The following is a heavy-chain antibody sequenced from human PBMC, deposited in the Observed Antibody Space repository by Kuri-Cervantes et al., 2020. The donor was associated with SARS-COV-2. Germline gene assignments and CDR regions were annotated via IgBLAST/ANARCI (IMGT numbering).Heavy chain of an antibody. CDR1: GFTFSSYW. CDR2: IGATGDIT. J-gene: IGHJ6*02. CDR3: AKGALFAMDV. Sequence: GESLKISCAASGFTFSSYWMHWVRQAPGKGLEWVSSIGATGDITYSPDSVKGRFTISRDNSKNTVSLQMDSLEAQDTAVYYCAKGALFAMDVWGQGATVTVSS. V-gene: IGHV3-23*01.